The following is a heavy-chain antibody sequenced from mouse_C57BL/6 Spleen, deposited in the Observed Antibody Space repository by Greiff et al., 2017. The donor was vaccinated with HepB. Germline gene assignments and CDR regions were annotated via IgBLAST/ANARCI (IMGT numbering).Heavy chain of an antibody. CDR3: ARGGSRYFDV. CDR2: ISNGGGST. V-gene: IGHV5-12*01. CDR1: GFTFSDYY. Sequence: EVKLVESGGGLVQPGGSLKLSCAASGFTFSDYYMYWVRQTPEKRLEWVAYISNGGGSTYYPDTVKGRFTISRDNAKNTLYLQMSRLKSEDTAMYYCARGGSRYFDVWGTGTTVTVSS. D-gene: IGHD1-1*01. J-gene: IGHJ1*03.